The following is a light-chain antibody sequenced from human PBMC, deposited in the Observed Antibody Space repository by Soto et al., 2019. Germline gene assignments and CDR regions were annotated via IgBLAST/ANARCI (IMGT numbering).Light chain of an antibody. J-gene: IGKJ5*01. Sequence: DIQMTQSPSTLSASVGDRLTITCRARQVSSNYLAWYQQKPGKVPKLLIFDASSLQSGVPSRFSGSGFGTDFTLTISSLQREDFATYYCQQRNITPYSFGQGTRLEVK. V-gene: IGKV1-39*01. CDR1: QVSSNY. CDR3: QQRNITPYS. CDR2: DAS.